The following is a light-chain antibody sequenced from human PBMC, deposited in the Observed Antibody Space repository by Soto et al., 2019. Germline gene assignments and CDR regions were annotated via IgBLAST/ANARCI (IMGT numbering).Light chain of an antibody. V-gene: IGKV3-20*01. CDR1: QSVSSSD. CDR2: GAS. J-gene: IGKJ1*01. Sequence: EILLTQSPGTLSSSPGERATLSCRASQSVSSSDLAWYQQTPGQAPRLLIYGASSRATGIPDRFSGSGSGTDFTIIISGLEPEDSAAYYCQRHGATFGQGIKVDI. CDR3: QRHGAT.